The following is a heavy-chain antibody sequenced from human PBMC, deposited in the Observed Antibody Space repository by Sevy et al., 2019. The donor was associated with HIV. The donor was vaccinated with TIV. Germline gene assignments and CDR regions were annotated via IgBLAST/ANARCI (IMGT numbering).Heavy chain of an antibody. V-gene: IGHV4-34*01. CDR2: INHSGST. J-gene: IGHJ3*02. CDR3: ARHCSSTSCSHAFDI. D-gene: IGHD2-2*01. Sequence: SETLSLTCAVYGGSFSGYYWSWIRQPPGKGLEWIGEINHSGSTNYNPSLKSRVTISGDTSKNQFSLKLSSVTAADTAVYYCARHCSSTSCSHAFDIWGQWTMVTVS. CDR1: GGSFSGYY.